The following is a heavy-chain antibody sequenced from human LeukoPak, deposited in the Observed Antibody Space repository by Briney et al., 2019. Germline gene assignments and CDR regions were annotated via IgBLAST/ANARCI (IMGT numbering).Heavy chain of an antibody. CDR1: GGSISSYY. CDR2: IYYSGST. D-gene: IGHD3-9*01. CDR3: ARRGDILTGYYTSDAFDI. J-gene: IGHJ3*02. V-gene: IGHV4-59*08. Sequence: SETLSLTCTVSGGSISSYYWSWIRQPPGKGLEWIGYIYYSGSTNYNPSLRSRVTISVDTSKNQFSLKLSSVTAADTAVYYCARRGDILTGYYTSDAFDIWGQGTMVTVSS.